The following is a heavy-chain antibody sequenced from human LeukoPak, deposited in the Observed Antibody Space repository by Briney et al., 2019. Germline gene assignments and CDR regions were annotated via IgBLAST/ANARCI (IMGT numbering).Heavy chain of an antibody. CDR1: GGSISSYY. Sequence: SETLSRTCTVSGGSISSYYWSWFRQPPGRGLEWIGFIYYSGSTNYNPSIKSRITILVDTSKNQFSLRLSSVTAADTAVYYCSKLDSSDYYLYWGQGTLVTVSS. V-gene: IGHV4-59*01. CDR3: SKLDSSDYYLY. D-gene: IGHD3-22*01. CDR2: IYYSGST. J-gene: IGHJ4*02.